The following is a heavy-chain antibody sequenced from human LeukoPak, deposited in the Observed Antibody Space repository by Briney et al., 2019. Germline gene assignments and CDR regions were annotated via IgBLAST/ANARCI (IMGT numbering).Heavy chain of an antibody. J-gene: IGHJ4*02. CDR3: ATAARDASHFARFAS. Sequence: GGSLRLSCAASGFTFSSYAMSWVRQAPGKGLEWVSAISGSGGSTYYADSVKGRFTISRDNSKNTVYLQMNSLRAGDTAIYSCATAARDASHFARFASWGQATVVTVSS. CDR1: GFTFSSYA. CDR2: ISGSGGST. V-gene: IGHV3-23*01. D-gene: IGHD5-24*01.